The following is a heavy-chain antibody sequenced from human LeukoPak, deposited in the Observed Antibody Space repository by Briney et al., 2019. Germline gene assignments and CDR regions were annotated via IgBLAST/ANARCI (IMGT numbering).Heavy chain of an antibody. Sequence: TPSETLSLTCSVSGASITSYYWSWIRQPAGKGLEWIGRINTSGSTNYNPSLKSRVTMSVDTSKNQFSLKLSSVTAADTAVYYCAKDLGYDYVWGEGNLYDYWGQGILVTVSS. CDR2: INTSGST. CDR1: GASITSYY. CDR3: AKDLGYDYVWGEGNLYDY. V-gene: IGHV4-4*07. D-gene: IGHD3-16*01. J-gene: IGHJ4*02.